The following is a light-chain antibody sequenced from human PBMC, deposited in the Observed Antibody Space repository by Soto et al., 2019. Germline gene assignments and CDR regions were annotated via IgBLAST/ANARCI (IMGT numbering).Light chain of an antibody. CDR2: RAS. CDR3: QQYYSYPLT. J-gene: IGKJ4*01. Sequence: DIQMTQSPSTLAAFLGHRVTISCRANQSVRDSMAWYQQRPGKAPKLLIYRASSLESGVPSRFSGSGSGTEFILTISSLQPDDFATYYCQQYYSYPLTFGGGTKVDI. CDR1: QSVRDS. V-gene: IGKV1-5*03.